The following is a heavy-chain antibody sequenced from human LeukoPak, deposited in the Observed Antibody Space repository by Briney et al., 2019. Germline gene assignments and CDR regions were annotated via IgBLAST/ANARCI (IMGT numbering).Heavy chain of an antibody. J-gene: IGHJ4*02. CDR3: ATYSSSASS. CDR1: GGSISSYY. D-gene: IGHD6-6*01. CDR2: IYYSGST. V-gene: IGHV4-59*01. Sequence: SETLSLTCTVSGGSISSYYWSWIRQPPGKGLEWIGYIYYSGSTDYNPSLKSRVTISVDTSKNQFSLKLSSVTAADTAVYYCATYSSSASSWGQGTLVTVSS.